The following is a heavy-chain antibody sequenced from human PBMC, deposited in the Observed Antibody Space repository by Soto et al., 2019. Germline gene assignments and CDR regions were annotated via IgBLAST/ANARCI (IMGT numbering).Heavy chain of an antibody. D-gene: IGHD3-16*01. CDR3: AQLGLMTFSHKHYFNH. CDR1: GFSFDNYG. CDR2: IKSDGTST. Sequence: GGSLRLSCVASGFSFDNYGMSWVRQAPGEGLEWVSAIKSDGTSTYYAASVEDRFTISRDNSKNTLYLQLNSLRAEDTAVYYCAQLGLMTFSHKHYFNHWGRGTLVTVSS. V-gene: IGHV3-23*01. J-gene: IGHJ4*02.